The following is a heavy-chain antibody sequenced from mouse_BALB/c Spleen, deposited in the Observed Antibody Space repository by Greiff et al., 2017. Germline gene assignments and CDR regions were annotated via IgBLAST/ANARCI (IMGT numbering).Heavy chain of an antibody. J-gene: IGHJ4*01. V-gene: IGHV14-3*02. D-gene: IGHD2-3*01. Sequence: VQLQQSGAELVKPGASVKLSCTASGFNIKDTYMHWVKQRPEQGLEWIGRIDPANGNTKYDPKFQGKATITADTSSNTAYLQLSSLTSEDTAVYYCASYEIQYYAMAYWGQGTSVTVSS. CDR3: ASYEIQYYAMAY. CDR2: IDPANGNT. CDR1: GFNIKDTY.